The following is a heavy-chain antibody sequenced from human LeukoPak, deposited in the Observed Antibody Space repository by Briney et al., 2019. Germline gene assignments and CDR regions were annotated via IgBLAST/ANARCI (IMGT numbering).Heavy chain of an antibody. J-gene: IGHJ4*02. V-gene: IGHV4-34*01. Sequence: SETPSLTCAVYGGSFSGYYWSWIRQPPGKGLEWIGEINHSGSTNYNPSLKSRVTISVDTSKNQFSLKLSSVTAADTAVYYCARGPYGDYFDYWGQGTLVTVSS. D-gene: IGHD4-17*01. CDR3: ARGPYGDYFDY. CDR2: INHSGST. CDR1: GGSFSGYY.